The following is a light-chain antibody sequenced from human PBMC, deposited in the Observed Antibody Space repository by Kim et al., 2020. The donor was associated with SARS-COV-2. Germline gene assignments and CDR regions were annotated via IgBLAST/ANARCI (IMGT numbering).Light chain of an antibody. J-gene: IGLJ2*01. Sequence: SYELTQPPSVSVSPGQTASITCSGDKLGHKYACWYRQKPGQSPVLVIYQDNKRPSGITERFSGSNSGNTATLTISETQAMDEADYYCQAWDSSTGVFGGG. CDR2: QDN. CDR3: QAWDSSTGV. V-gene: IGLV3-1*01. CDR1: KLGHKY.